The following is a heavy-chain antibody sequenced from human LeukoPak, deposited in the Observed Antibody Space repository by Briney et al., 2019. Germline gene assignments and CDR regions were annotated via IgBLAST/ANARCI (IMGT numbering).Heavy chain of an antibody. D-gene: IGHD2-2*01. CDR1: GFTFSTYS. V-gene: IGHV3-48*01. CDR3: AKGGQLLFRYGMDV. Sequence: PGGSLRLSCAASGFTFSTYSMNWVRQAPGKGLEWISHISTSSTTIYYADSVKGRFTISRDNAKNSLYLQMNSLRAEDTALYYCAKGGQLLFRYGMDVWGQGTTVTVSS. J-gene: IGHJ6*02. CDR2: ISTSSTTI.